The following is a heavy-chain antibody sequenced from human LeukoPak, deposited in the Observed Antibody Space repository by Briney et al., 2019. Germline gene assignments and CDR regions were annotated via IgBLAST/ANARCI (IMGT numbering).Heavy chain of an antibody. CDR1: GGSISSSSYY. CDR2: IYYSGAT. CDR3: ARQPSLVVVTALSAFDI. V-gene: IGHV4-39*01. J-gene: IGHJ4*02. D-gene: IGHD2-21*02. Sequence: SETLSLTCTGSGGSISSSSYYWGWIRQPPGKGLERIGSIYYSGATYYNPSLKSPVTISVYTSKNQFSLKLSSVTAADTAVYYCARQPSLVVVTALSAFDIWGQGTLVTVSS.